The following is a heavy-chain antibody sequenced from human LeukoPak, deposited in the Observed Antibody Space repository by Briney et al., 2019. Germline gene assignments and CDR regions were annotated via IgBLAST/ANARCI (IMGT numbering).Heavy chain of an antibody. V-gene: IGHV4-59*12. J-gene: IGHJ5*02. CDR2: IYYSGST. Sequence: SETLSLTCTVSGGSISSYYWSWIRQPPGKGLEWIGYIYYSGSTNYNPSLKSRVTMSVDTSKNQFSLKLSSVTAADTAVYYCARIGSQLYNWFDPWGQGTLVTVSS. CDR1: GGSISSYY. CDR3: ARIGSQLYNWFDP.